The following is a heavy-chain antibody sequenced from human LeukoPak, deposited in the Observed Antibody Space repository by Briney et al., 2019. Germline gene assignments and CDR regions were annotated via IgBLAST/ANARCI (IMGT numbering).Heavy chain of an antibody. CDR3: AKGKYSSGAGVFDY. D-gene: IGHD6-19*01. V-gene: IGHV3-33*06. Sequence: PGGSLRLSCAASGFTFSGYGMHWVRQAPGKGLEWVAVIWYDGSNEYYADSVKGRFTISRDNSKNTLYLQMNSLRAEDTAVYYCAKGKYSSGAGVFDYWGQGTLVTVSS. J-gene: IGHJ4*02. CDR2: IWYDGSNE. CDR1: GFTFSGYG.